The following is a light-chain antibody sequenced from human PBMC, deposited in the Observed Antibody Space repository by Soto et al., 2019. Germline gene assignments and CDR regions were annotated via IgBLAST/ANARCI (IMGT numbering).Light chain of an antibody. J-gene: IGKJ1*01. CDR1: QGISDY. CDR3: QKYNSAPQT. Sequence: DIQMTQSPSSLSAPVGDRVTITCRASQGISDYLAWYQQNPGKVPKLLIYAASTLQSGVPSRFSGRGSGTDFTPTISRLQPEDAATYYCQKYNSAPQTFGQGTQVEIK. V-gene: IGKV1-27*01. CDR2: AAS.